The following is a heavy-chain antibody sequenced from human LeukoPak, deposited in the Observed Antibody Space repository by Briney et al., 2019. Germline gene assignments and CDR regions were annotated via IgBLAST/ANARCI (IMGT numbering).Heavy chain of an antibody. CDR3: AKASTTYQLVDSPNFDY. D-gene: IGHD2-2*01. J-gene: IGHJ4*02. CDR1: GFTFSSAA. CDR2: ISGSGGST. Sequence: QPGGSLSLSCAASGFTFSSAAMTWVRQAPGKGLEWVSAISGSGGSTYYADSVKGRCTISKDNSKNTLYLQMNSLRVDDTAVYYCAKASTTYQLVDSPNFDYWGQGTLVTVSS. V-gene: IGHV3-23*01.